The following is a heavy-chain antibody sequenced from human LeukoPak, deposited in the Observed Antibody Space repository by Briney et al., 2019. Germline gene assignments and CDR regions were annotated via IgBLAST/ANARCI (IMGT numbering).Heavy chain of an antibody. J-gene: IGHJ4*02. CDR3: ARYMATIPRHFDY. CDR1: GGSFSGYY. Sequence: PSETLSLTCAVYGGSFSGYYWSWIRQPPGKVLEWIGEINHSGSTNYNPSLKSRVTISVDTSKNQFSLKLSSVTAADTAVYYCARYMATIPRHFDYWGQGTLVTVSS. D-gene: IGHD5-24*01. CDR2: INHSGST. V-gene: IGHV4-34*01.